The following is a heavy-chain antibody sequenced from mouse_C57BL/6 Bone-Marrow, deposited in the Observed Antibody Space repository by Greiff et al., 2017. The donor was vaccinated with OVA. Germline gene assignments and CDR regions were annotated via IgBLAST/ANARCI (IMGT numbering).Heavy chain of an antibody. D-gene: IGHD6-1*01. Sequence: QVQLVESGAELARPGASVKLSCKASGYTFTSYGISWVKQRPGQGLEWIGEIYPRSGNTYYNEKFKGKATLTADKSSSTAYMELRSLTSEDSAVYFCARRSLKAFYFDYWGQGTTLTVSS. V-gene: IGHV1-81*01. J-gene: IGHJ2*01. CDR2: IYPRSGNT. CDR3: ARRSLKAFYFDY. CDR1: GYTFTSYG.